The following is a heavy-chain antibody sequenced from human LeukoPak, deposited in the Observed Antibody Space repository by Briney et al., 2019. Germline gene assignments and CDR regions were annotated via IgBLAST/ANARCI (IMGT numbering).Heavy chain of an antibody. Sequence: GGSLRLSCAASGFTFSDYYMSWIRQAPGKGLEWVSAISGSGGSTYYADSVKGRFTISRDNSKNTLYLQMNSLRAEDTAVYYCAKGGGFSRGGVDYWGQGTLVTVSS. CDR2: ISGSGGST. CDR3: AKGGGFSRGGVDY. D-gene: IGHD3-10*01. J-gene: IGHJ4*02. CDR1: GFTFSDYY. V-gene: IGHV3-23*01.